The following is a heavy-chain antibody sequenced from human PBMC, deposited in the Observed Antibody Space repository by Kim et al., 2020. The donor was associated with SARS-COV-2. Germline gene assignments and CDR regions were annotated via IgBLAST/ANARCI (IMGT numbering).Heavy chain of an antibody. D-gene: IGHD3-22*01. J-gene: IGHJ3*02. Sequence: FQGRVTMTEDTSTDTAYMELSSLRSEDTAVYYCATDSRITMIVREYAFDIWGQGTMVTVSS. V-gene: IGHV1-24*01. CDR3: ATDSRITMIVREYAFDI.